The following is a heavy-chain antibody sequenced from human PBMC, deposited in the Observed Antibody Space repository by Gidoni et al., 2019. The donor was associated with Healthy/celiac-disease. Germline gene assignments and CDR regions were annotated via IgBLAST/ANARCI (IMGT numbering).Heavy chain of an antibody. D-gene: IGHD3-16*01. J-gene: IGHJ6*02. CDR3: ARPALGSPNYYYYYGMDV. Sequence: QVQLVQSGAEVKKPGSSVKVSCKASGGTFSSYAISWVRQAPGQGLEWMGGIIPIFGTANYAQKFQGRVTITADESTSTAYMELISLRSEDTAVYYCARPALGSPNYYYYYGMDVWGQGTTVTVSS. CDR2: IIPIFGTA. CDR1: GGTFSSYA. V-gene: IGHV1-69*01.